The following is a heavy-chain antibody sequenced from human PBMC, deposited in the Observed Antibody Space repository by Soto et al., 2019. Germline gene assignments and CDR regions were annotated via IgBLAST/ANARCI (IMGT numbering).Heavy chain of an antibody. D-gene: IGHD6-19*01. CDR1: GYTFTNND. J-gene: IGHJ5*02. Sequence: QVQLVQSGGEVKKPGASVKVSCKASGYTFTNNDINWVRQASGQGLEWMGWMNPKSGNTGYAQKFQGRVTMTRNTSISTAYMELSSLRSEDKAVYYCARDGGGSSAWVPWGQGTLVTVSS. V-gene: IGHV1-8*02. CDR2: MNPKSGNT. CDR3: ARDGGGSSAWVP.